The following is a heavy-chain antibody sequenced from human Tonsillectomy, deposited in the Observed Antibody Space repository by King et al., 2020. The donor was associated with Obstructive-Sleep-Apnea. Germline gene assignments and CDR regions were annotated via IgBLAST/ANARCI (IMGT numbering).Heavy chain of an antibody. D-gene: IGHD4-17*01. CDR3: ARIQCFYGDYVWDDY. CDR1: GFSVSTSGMC. V-gene: IGHV2-70*11. J-gene: IGHJ4*02. Sequence: VTLKESGPALVKPTQTLTLTCSVSGFSVSTSGMCVSWIRQPPGRALEWLARMYWDGDKYYSSSLKTRLTISTDTPKNRVVLTMTNMGPMDTATYFCARIQCFYGDYVWDDYWGQGTLVTVSS. CDR2: MYWDGDK.